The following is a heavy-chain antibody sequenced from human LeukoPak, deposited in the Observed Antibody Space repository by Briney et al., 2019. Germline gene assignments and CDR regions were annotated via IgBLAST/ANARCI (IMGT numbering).Heavy chain of an antibody. D-gene: IGHD5-18*01. Sequence: LSETLSLTCTVSGDSISYYYWSGIRQPPGKGLEWIGKIYYSGNTNYNPSLKSRVTISVDTSKNQFSLKLSSVTAADTAVYYCARVRGYSYDSSDFDYWGQGTLVTVSS. V-gene: IGHV4-59*01. CDR2: IYYSGNT. CDR1: GDSISYYY. J-gene: IGHJ4*02. CDR3: ARVRGYSYDSSDFDY.